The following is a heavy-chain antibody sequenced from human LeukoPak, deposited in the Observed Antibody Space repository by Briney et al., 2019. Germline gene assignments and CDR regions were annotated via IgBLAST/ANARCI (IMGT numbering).Heavy chain of an antibody. CDR2: ISSDGINK. Sequence: RRSVRLSCAASGFTFNSYAIHWVRQTPGQRLEWVAGISSDGINKNYAHSLKGRVTISRDKSTNTPYMQLKSLRADDTAVYYCACLILLTGYCDLWRQRTVLRVSS. D-gene: IGHD3-9*01. CDR3: ACLILLTGYCDL. J-gene: IGHJ4*02. CDR1: GFTFNSYA. V-gene: IGHV3-30-3*01.